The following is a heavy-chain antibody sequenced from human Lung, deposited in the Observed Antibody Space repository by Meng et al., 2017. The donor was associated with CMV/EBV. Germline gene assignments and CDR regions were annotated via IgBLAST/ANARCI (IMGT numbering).Heavy chain of an antibody. J-gene: IGHJ3*02. CDR3: ARAPQSVGESFDI. CDR2: IYYSGSG. CDR1: GGAINSGGYY. V-gene: IGHV4-31*03. D-gene: IGHD3-16*01. Sequence: SETLSLXCTVSGGAINSGGYYWSWIRQHPGKGLEWIGYIYYSGSGYYNPSLRSRITMSVDTSKNQFFLKLTSVTAADTAVYYCARAPQSVGESFDIWGQGXMVTVSS.